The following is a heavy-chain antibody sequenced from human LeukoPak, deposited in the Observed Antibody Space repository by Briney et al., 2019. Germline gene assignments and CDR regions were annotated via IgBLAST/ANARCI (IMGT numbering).Heavy chain of an antibody. Sequence: SETLSLTCTVSGGSISSYYWSWIRQPPGKGLEWIVYIYYSGSTNYNPSLKSRVTISVDTSKNQFSLKLSSVTAADTAVYYCARHGGPLWTTYDFWSGYYYQFDPWGQGTLVTVSS. D-gene: IGHD3-3*01. CDR3: ARHGGPLWTTYDFWSGYYYQFDP. CDR1: GGSISSYY. V-gene: IGHV4-59*08. CDR2: IYYSGST. J-gene: IGHJ5*02.